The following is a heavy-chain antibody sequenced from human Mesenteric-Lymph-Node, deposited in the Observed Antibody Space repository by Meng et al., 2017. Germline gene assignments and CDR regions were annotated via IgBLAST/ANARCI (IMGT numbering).Heavy chain of an antibody. J-gene: IGHJ5*02. CDR3: ARGSSDYYNWFDP. V-gene: IGHV4-34*02. Sequence: VKLEQWGGRLFKSAEAPSLTCAVYGGFVSGHYWSWIRQSPGKGLEWIGEINHSGSTNYNPSLKSRVTISVDTSKNQFSLKVSSVTAADTAVYYCARGSSDYYNWFDPWGQGTLVTVSS. CDR2: INHSGST. CDR1: GGFVSGHY. D-gene: IGHD3-22*01.